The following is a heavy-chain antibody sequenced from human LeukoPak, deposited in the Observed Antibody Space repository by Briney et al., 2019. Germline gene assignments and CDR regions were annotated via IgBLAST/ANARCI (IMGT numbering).Heavy chain of an antibody. V-gene: IGHV5-51*01. D-gene: IGHD3-10*01. CDR3: ARHVRWFGELAPDDAFDI. Sequence: GESLKISCKGSGYSFTNYWIGWVRQMPGRGLEWMGIFYPGDSDTRYSPSFQGQVTISADKSIRTAYLQWSSLKASDTAMYYCARHVRWFGELAPDDAFDIWGQGTMVTVSS. CDR1: GYSFTNYW. CDR2: FYPGDSDT. J-gene: IGHJ3*02.